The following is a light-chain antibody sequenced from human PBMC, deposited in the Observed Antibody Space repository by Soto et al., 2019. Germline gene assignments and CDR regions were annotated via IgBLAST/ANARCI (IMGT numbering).Light chain of an antibody. J-gene: IGLJ1*01. CDR2: EVS. CDR3: SSYAGSNNPYV. V-gene: IGLV2-8*01. Sequence: QSVLTQPPSVSVSPGQSVTISCTGTSSDVGGCNYVSWYQQHPGKAPKLMIYEVSKRPSGVPDRFSGSKSGNTASLTVSGLQAEDEADYYCSSYAGSNNPYVFGTGTKVTVL. CDR1: SSDVGGCNY.